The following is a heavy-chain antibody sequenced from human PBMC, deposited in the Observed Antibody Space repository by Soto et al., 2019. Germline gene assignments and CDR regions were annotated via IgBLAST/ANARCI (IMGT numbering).Heavy chain of an antibody. D-gene: IGHD6-19*01. Sequence: PSETLSLTCTVSGGSISSYYWSWIRQPPGKGLEWIGYIYYSGSTNYNPSLKSRVTISVDTSKNQFSLKLSSVTAADTAVYYCARVAADRVFDYWGQGTLVTVS. CDR1: GGSISSYY. V-gene: IGHV4-59*01. CDR3: ARVAADRVFDY. CDR2: IYYSGST. J-gene: IGHJ4*02.